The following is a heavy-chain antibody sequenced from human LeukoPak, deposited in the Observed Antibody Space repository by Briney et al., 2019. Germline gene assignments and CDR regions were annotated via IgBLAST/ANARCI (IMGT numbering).Heavy chain of an antibody. V-gene: IGHV4-4*02. D-gene: IGHD3-3*01. Sequence: SETLSLTCAVSGGSISSSNWWSWVRQPPGKGLEWIGEIYHSGSTNYNPSLKSRVTMSVDTSKNQFSLKLSSVTAADTAVYYCARDFRTYYDFWSGYTNWGQGTLVTVSS. CDR1: GGSISSSNW. J-gene: IGHJ4*02. CDR3: ARDFRTYYDFWSGYTN. CDR2: IYHSGST.